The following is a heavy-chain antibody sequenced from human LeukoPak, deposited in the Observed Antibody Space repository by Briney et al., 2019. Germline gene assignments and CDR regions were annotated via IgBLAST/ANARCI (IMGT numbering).Heavy chain of an antibody. CDR1: GFTFSTYW. CDR3: ARDPVGAIGYGMDV. V-gene: IGHV3-66*01. D-gene: IGHD1-26*01. Sequence: GGSLRLSCAASGFTFSTYWMHWVRQAPGKGLVWVSVIYSGGTTYYADSVKGRFTISRDTSKNTLYLQMNSLRAEDTAVYYCARDPVGAIGYGMDVWGQGTTVTVSS. J-gene: IGHJ6*02. CDR2: IYSGGTT.